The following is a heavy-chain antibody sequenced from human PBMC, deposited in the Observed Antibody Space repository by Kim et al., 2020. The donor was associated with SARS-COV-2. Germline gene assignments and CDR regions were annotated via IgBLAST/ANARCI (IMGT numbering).Heavy chain of an antibody. V-gene: IGHV4-39*01. CDR3: ARHPYSYGVFDY. D-gene: IGHD5-18*01. Sequence: YYNPSLKSRVTISVDTSKNQFSLKLSSVTAADTAVYYCARHPYSYGVFDYWGQGTLVTVSS. J-gene: IGHJ4*02.